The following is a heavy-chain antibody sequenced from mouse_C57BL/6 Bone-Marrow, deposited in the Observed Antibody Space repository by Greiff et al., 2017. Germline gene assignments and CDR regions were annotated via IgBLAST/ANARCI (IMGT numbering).Heavy chain of an antibody. J-gene: IGHJ3*01. Sequence: EVKLMESGGDLVKPGGSLKLSCAASGFTFSSYGMSWVRQTPDKRLEWVATISSGGSYTYYPDSVKGRFTISRDNAKNTLCLQMSSRKSADTAMYYCARQGYYGSGYSWFAYWGQGTLVTVSA. V-gene: IGHV5-6*01. D-gene: IGHD1-1*01. CDR3: ARQGYYGSGYSWFAY. CDR1: GFTFSSYG. CDR2: ISSGGSYT.